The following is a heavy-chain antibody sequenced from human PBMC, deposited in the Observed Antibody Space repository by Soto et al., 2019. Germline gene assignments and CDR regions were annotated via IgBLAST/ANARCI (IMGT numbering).Heavy chain of an antibody. CDR3: AKDVVVGATTGLGDYYYYYGMDV. V-gene: IGHV3-30*18. CDR1: GFTFSSYG. J-gene: IGHJ6*02. D-gene: IGHD1-26*01. Sequence: PRLSPAASGFTFSSYGMHWVRKAPGQGLEWVAVISYDGSNKYYADSMKGRFTISRDNSKNTLYLQMNSRRAEDTAVYYCAKDVVVGATTGLGDYYYYYGMDVWGQGATVTVSS. CDR2: ISYDGSNK.